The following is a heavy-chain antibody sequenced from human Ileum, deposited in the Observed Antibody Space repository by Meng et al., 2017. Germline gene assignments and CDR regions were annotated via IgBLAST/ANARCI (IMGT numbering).Heavy chain of an antibody. V-gene: IGHV6-1*01. CDR3: AREAHLAAFSH. D-gene: IGHD6-25*01. CDR1: GDSLFNNSAT. CDR2: TYYRSKWYN. Sequence: QGQLQQSGPGVVKPSQTLPLTCASPGDSLFNNSATWNWVRQPPSRGLEWMGRTYYRSKWYNDYALSVNSRITVNPDTSKNQISLQLNSVTPDDTAVYYCAREAHLAAFSHWGQGTLVTVSS. J-gene: IGHJ4*02.